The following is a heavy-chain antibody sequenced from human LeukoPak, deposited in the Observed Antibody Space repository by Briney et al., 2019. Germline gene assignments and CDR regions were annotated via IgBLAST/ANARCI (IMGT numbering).Heavy chain of an antibody. V-gene: IGHV3-21*01. D-gene: IGHD6-13*01. J-gene: IGHJ3*02. CDR3: ARIAAAGTQNHAFDI. CDR2: ISSSSSHM. Sequence: GGSLRLSCAVSGFTFSIYSMNWVRQAPGKGLEWVSSISSSSSHMSYADSVKGRFTISRDNAKNSLYLQMNSLRAEDTAVYYCARIAAAGTQNHAFDIWGQGTMVTVSS. CDR1: GFTFSIYS.